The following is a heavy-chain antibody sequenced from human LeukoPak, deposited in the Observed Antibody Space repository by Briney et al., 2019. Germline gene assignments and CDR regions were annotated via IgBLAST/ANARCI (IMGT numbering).Heavy chain of an antibody. Sequence: SETLSLTCTVSGYSISSGYYWGWIRQPPGKGLEWIGSIYHSGSTYYNPSLKSRVTISVDTSKNQFSLKLSSVTAADTAVYYCARLYSSGWDHHNWFDPWGQGTLVTVSS. CDR3: ARLYSSGWDHHNWFDP. CDR1: GYSISSGYY. V-gene: IGHV4-38-2*02. D-gene: IGHD6-19*01. CDR2: IYHSGST. J-gene: IGHJ5*02.